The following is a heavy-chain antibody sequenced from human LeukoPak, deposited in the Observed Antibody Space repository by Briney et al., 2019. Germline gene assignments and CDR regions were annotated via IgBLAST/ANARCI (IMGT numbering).Heavy chain of an antibody. CDR2: IIPIFGTA. CDR3: AEGRITMVRGVISYFDY. CDR1: GGTFSSYA. Sequence: SVKVSCEASGGTFSSYAISWVRQAPGQGLEWMGGIIPIFGTANYAQKFQGRVTITADESTSTAYMELSSLRSEDTAVYYCAEGRITMVRGVISYFDYWGQGTLVTVSS. D-gene: IGHD3-10*01. J-gene: IGHJ4*02. V-gene: IGHV1-69*13.